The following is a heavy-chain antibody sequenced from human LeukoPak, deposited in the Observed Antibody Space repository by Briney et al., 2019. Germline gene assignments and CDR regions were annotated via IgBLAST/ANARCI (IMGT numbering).Heavy chain of an antibody. CDR3: AKDRGSREDGMDV. CDR1: EFTFSTYG. V-gene: IGHV3-30*18. D-gene: IGHD1-26*01. J-gene: IGHJ6*02. CDR2: ISYDGSYK. Sequence: GGSLRLSCAASEFTFSTYGMHWVRQAPGKGLEWVAVISYDGSYKFYADSVKGRFTISRDNSKSTLYLQMNSLRAEDTAVYYCAKDRGSREDGMDVWGQGTTVTVSS.